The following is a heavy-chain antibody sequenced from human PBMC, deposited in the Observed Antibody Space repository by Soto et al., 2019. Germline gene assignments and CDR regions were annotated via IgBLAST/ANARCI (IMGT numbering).Heavy chain of an antibody. D-gene: IGHD3-22*01. CDR3: ARVHDTLIVVAPFDY. Sequence: HPGGSLGLSCAASGFTFSSYAMHWVRQAPGKGLEWVAVISYDGSNKYYADSVKGRFTISRDNSKNTLYLQMNSLRAEDTAVYYCARVHDTLIVVAPFDYWGQGT. CDR1: GFTFSSYA. J-gene: IGHJ4*02. CDR2: ISYDGSNK. V-gene: IGHV3-30-3*01.